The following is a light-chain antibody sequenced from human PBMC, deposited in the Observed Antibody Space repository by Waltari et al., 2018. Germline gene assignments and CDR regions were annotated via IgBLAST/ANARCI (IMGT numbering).Light chain of an antibody. Sequence: QSVLPQPPSVSAAPGQRVTISCSGGSSNIGNNYVSWYRQFPGTAPKLLIHENTERPSGIPGRFSGSKSGTSATLDITGLQAGDEADYYCGTWDSSLSGAVFGGGTHLTVL. CDR1: SSNIGNNY. CDR3: GTWDSSLSGAV. CDR2: ENT. J-gene: IGLJ7*01. V-gene: IGLV1-51*02.